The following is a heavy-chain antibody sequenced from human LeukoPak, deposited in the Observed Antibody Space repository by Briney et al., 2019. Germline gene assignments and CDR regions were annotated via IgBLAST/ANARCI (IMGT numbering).Heavy chain of an antibody. CDR1: GFTFSSYA. J-gene: IGHJ4*02. D-gene: IGHD4-17*01. CDR3: ARDLGGDYPIY. CDR2: ISYDGSNK. Sequence: GGSLRLSCAASGFTFSSYAMHWVRQAPGKGLEWVAVISYDGSNKYYADSVKGRFTISRDNSKNTLYLQMNSLRAEDTAVYYCARDLGGDYPIYWGQGTLVTVSS. V-gene: IGHV3-30*04.